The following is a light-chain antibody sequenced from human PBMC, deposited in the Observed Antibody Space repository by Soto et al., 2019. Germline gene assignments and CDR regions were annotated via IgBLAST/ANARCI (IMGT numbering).Light chain of an antibody. CDR1: SSDVGGYQY. J-gene: IGLJ1*01. CDR3: SSYTSSRTYV. V-gene: IGLV2-14*01. Sequence: QSALTQPASVSGSPGQSITISGTGTSSDVGGYQYVSWYQQHPGKAPKLMIYEVSNRPSGVSNRFSGSKSGNTASLTISGLQAEDEADYYCSSYTSSRTYVFGTGTKLTVL. CDR2: EVS.